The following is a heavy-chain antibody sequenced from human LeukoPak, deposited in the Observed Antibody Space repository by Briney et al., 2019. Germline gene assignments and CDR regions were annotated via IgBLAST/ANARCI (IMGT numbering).Heavy chain of an antibody. CDR1: GFTFSSYS. D-gene: IGHD3-10*01. CDR2: ITSSSSII. J-gene: IGHJ4*02. Sequence: GGSLRLSCAASGFTFSSYSMNWVRQAPGKGLEWVSYITSSSSIIYNADSVKGRFTISRDNAKNSLYLQMNSLRAEDTAVYYCARRYYYGFDYWGQGTLVTVSS. V-gene: IGHV3-48*01. CDR3: ARRYYYGFDY.